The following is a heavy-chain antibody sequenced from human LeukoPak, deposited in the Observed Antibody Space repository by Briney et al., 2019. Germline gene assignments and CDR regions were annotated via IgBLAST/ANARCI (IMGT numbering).Heavy chain of an antibody. Sequence: PGGSLRLSCAASGFTFSSYEMNWVRQAPGKRLEWVSYITNTGSTIYYADSVKGRFTISRDNAKNSLYLQMNSLRAEDTAVYYCGTIYGGNGYWGQGTLVTVSS. D-gene: IGHD4-23*01. V-gene: IGHV3-48*03. CDR2: ITNTGSTI. CDR1: GFTFSSYE. J-gene: IGHJ4*02. CDR3: GTIYGGNGY.